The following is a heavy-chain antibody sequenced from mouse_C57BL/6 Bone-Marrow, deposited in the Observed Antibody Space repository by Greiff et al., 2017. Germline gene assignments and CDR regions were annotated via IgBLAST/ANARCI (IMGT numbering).Heavy chain of an antibody. Sequence: EVQLQQSGAELVRPGASVKLSCTASGFNIKDDYMHWVKQRPEQGLEWIGWIDPENGDTEYASKFQGKATITADTSSNTAYLQLSSLTSEDTAVYYCTTLDGYYFYWYFDVWGTGTTVTVSS. J-gene: IGHJ1*03. D-gene: IGHD2-3*01. V-gene: IGHV14-4*01. CDR2: IDPENGDT. CDR3: TTLDGYYFYWYFDV. CDR1: GFNIKDDY.